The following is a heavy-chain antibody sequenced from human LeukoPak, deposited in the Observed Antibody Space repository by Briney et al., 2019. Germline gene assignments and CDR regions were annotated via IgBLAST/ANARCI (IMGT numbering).Heavy chain of an antibody. Sequence: SETLSLTCTVSSGSITSDSYSWSWIRQPAGKGLEWIGHIYTSGSTDYNPSLKSRVTISLGTSKNQFSLELRSVTAADTAVYYCARLKRGYSYGYDYWGQGTLVTVSS. J-gene: IGHJ4*02. CDR2: IYTSGST. CDR1: SGSITSDSYS. V-gene: IGHV4-61*09. D-gene: IGHD5-18*01. CDR3: ARLKRGYSYGYDY.